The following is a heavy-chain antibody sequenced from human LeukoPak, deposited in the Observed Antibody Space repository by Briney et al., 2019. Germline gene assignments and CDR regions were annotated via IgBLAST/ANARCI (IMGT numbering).Heavy chain of an antibody. CDR2: ISGSGGST. V-gene: IGHV3-23*01. J-gene: IGHJ4*02. D-gene: IGHD5-24*01. CDR3: AKDLAEMATIIDY. CDR1: GFTFSSYA. Sequence: GGSLRLSCAASGFTFSSYAMSWVRQAPGKGLEWVSRISGSGGSTYYADSVKGRFTISRDNSRNTLYLQMNSLRAEDTAVYYCAKDLAEMATIIDYWGQGTLVTVSS.